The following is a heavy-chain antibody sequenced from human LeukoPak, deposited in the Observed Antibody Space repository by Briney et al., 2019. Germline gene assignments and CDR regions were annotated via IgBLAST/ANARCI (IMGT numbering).Heavy chain of an antibody. Sequence: GGSLRLSCAVSGFSVDTKYMSWVRQAPGKGLEWVSILYSDNRTDYADSVKGRFTISRHISRNQVYLQMNSLRTEDTAMYYCARDLGVDWFDPWGQGTLVTVSS. CDR3: ARDLGVDWFDP. V-gene: IGHV3-53*04. D-gene: IGHD2-8*01. CDR2: LYSDNRT. J-gene: IGHJ5*02. CDR1: GFSVDTKY.